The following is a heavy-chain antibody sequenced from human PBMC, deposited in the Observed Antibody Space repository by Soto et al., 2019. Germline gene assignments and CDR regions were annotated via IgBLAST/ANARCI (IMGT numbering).Heavy chain of an antibody. CDR1: VFIFRKYW. J-gene: IGHJ4*02. CDR2: IKLDGREK. V-gene: IGHV3-7*01. D-gene: IGHD2-15*01. Sequence: WGSLRVACLSSVFIFRKYWMYWIGQAPGKGLDWVATIKLDGREKNYLDSVQGRFTISRDDAGDSMSLQMSSLRREDTAVYFCVRELAGYGRFDYWGLGTPVTVSS. CDR3: VRELAGYGRFDY.